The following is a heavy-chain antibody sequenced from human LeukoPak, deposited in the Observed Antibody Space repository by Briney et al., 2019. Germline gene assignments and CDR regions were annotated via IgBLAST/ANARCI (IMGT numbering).Heavy chain of an antibody. CDR2: IRYDGSNK. V-gene: IGHV3-30*02. CDR3: AKARGYFDY. J-gene: IGHJ4*02. CDR1: GCTFSSYG. Sequence: GGSLRLSCAASGCTFSSYGMHWVRQAPGKGLEWVAFIRYDGSNKYYADSVNGRFTISRDNSKNTLYLQMNSLRAEDTAVYYCAKARGYFDYWGQGTLVTVSS.